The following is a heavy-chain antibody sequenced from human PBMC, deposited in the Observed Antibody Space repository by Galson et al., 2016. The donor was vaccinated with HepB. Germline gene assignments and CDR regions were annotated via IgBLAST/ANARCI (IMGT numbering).Heavy chain of an antibody. V-gene: IGHV4-34*01. Sequence: SETLSLTCAVYGGSFRGYYWSWIRQPPGKGLEWIGEINHSGSRNYNPSLKSRVTISVATSKNQFSLKLSSVTAADTAVYYCARRFNGSGSYRHWGQGTLVTVSS. D-gene: IGHD3-10*01. CDR2: INHSGSR. J-gene: IGHJ4*02. CDR3: ARRFNGSGSYRH. CDR1: GGSFRGYY.